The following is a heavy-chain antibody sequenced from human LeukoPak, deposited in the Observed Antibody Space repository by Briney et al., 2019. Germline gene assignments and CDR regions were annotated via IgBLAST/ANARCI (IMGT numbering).Heavy chain of an antibody. J-gene: IGHJ4*02. V-gene: IGHV3-48*01. CDR2: ISSSSSTI. D-gene: IGHD4-17*01. Sequence: PGGSLRLSCAASGFTFSSYSMNWVRQAPGKGLEWVSYISSSSSTIYYADSVKGRFTISRDNSKNTLYLQMNSLRAEDTAVYYCAKDPSDYGDYYFDYWGQGTLVTVSS. CDR3: AKDPSDYGDYYFDY. CDR1: GFTFSSYS.